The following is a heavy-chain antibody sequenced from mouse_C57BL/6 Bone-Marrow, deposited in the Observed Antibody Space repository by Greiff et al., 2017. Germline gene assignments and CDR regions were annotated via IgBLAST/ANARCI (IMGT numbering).Heavy chain of an antibody. V-gene: IGHV2-2*01. Sequence: VQLQQSGPGLAQPSPTLSISCTVSGFSFTSYGVHWVRQSPGKGLEWLGGIWSGGSTDYYADFISRQCISKDNSTSQVFFKMNSVQADDTAIYFGARIGTMAWFAYWGQGALVTVSA. J-gene: IGHJ3*01. D-gene: IGHD4-1*01. CDR1: GFSFTSYG. CDR2: IWSGGST. CDR3: ARIGTMAWFAY.